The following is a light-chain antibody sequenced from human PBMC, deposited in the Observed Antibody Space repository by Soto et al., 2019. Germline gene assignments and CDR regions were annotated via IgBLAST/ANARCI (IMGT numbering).Light chain of an antibody. CDR2: DVS. CDR1: SSDVGGYNR. CDR3: TSYATGSAYV. J-gene: IGLJ1*01. V-gene: IGLV2-18*02. Sequence: QSVLTQPPSVSVSPGPSVTISCPGTSSDVGGYNRVSWYQQPPGKAPKLLIYDVSNRPSGGSTRFSGSKSGNTASLTISGLQAEDEADYYCTSYATGSAYVFGPGTKVTVL.